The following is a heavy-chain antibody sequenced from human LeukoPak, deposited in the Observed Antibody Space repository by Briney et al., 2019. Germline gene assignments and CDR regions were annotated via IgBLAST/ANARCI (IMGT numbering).Heavy chain of an antibody. J-gene: IGHJ4*02. V-gene: IGHV3-11*06. Sequence: PGGSLRLSGAASGFTFSDYYMSWIRHAPGKGLEWVSYISSSSSYTNYADSVKGRFTISRDNAKNSLYLQMNSLRAEDTAVYYCARDRGYCSGGSCYPKNFDYWGQGTLVTVSS. CDR1: GFTFSDYY. D-gene: IGHD2-15*01. CDR3: ARDRGYCSGGSCYPKNFDY. CDR2: ISSSSSYT.